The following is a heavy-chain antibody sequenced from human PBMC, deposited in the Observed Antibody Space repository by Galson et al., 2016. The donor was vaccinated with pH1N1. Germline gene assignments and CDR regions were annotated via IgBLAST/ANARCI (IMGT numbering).Heavy chain of an antibody. CDR1: GGSISSDSDS. CDR2: VSGSGNT. V-gene: IGHV4-61*02. Sequence: TLSLTCPVSGGSISSDSDSWNWIRQPPGKGLQWIGRVSGSGNTNYNPSLKSRVTISLDTSTNQFSLRMASVTAADTSVYFCARESLEWLIISGDRVELNWFDPWGQGTLVAVSS. D-gene: IGHD3-3*01. J-gene: IGHJ5*02. CDR3: ARESLEWLIISGDRVELNWFDP.